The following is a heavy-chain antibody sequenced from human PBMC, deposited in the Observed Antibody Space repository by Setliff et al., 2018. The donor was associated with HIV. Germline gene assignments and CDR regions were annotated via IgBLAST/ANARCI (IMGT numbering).Heavy chain of an antibody. J-gene: IGHJ3*02. V-gene: IGHV4-39*07. CDR1: GGSISSGSYY. D-gene: IGHD3-16*01. Sequence: PSETLSLTCTVSGGSISSGSYYWSWIRQPAGKGLEWIGSVHNSGSTYYNPSVKRRVVISVDTSKRHFSLKLYSVTAADTAVYYCARDPHPFSGEPLDAFDIWGQGTMVTVSS. CDR2: VHNSGST. CDR3: ARDPHPFSGEPLDAFDI.